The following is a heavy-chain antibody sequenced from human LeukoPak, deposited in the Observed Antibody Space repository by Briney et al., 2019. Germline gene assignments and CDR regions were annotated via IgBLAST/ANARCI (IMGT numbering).Heavy chain of an antibody. V-gene: IGHV3-7*01. CDR3: AGDLVGGDY. CDR1: GFTFSSYR. J-gene: IGHJ4*02. D-gene: IGHD2-15*01. Sequence: GGSLRLSCAASGFTFSSYRMSWVRQAPGKGLEWVANIKQDGSAKYYVNSVKGRFTISRDNAKNSLYLHRNSLRAEDTAVYYCAGDLVGGDYWGQGTLVTVSS. CDR2: IKQDGSAK.